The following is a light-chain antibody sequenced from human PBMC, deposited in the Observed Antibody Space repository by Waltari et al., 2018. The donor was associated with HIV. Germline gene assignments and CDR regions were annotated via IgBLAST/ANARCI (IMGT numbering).Light chain of an antibody. J-gene: IGLJ3*02. CDR3: QSYVSSVNVV. V-gene: IGLV1-40*01. Sequence: QSVLTQPPSVSGAPGQTVTISCTGSSSNIGAAYDVHWYQQVPGTAPKLLIYANTNRPAGVPDRFSGSKSGTAASLAISGLQTEDEADYYCQSYVSSVNVVFGGGTRVTVL. CDR1: SSNIGAAYD. CDR2: ANT.